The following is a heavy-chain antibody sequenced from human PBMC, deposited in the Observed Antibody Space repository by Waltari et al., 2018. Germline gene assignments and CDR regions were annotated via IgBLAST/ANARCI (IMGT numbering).Heavy chain of an antibody. CDR2: RNPNRGNT. D-gene: IGHD2-21*01. Sequence: QVQLVQSGAEVKKPGASVKVSCKASGYTFTSYDINWVRQATGQGREWMGWRNPNRGNTGYGQKFQGRVTMTRNTSISTAYMELSSLRSEDTAVYYCARERVIAVRVYYYYGMDVWGQGTTVTVSS. V-gene: IGHV1-8*02. CDR3: ARERVIAVRVYYYYGMDV. J-gene: IGHJ6*02. CDR1: GYTFTSYD.